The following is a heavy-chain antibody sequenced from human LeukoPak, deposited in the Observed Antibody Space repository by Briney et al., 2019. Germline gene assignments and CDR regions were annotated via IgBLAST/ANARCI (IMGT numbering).Heavy chain of an antibody. J-gene: IGHJ4*02. CDR1: GFTFSDHY. D-gene: IGHD3-9*01. CDR3: ARERYDILTGYYWGY. CDR2: TRSKANSYTT. V-gene: IGHV3-72*01. Sequence: PGGSLRLSCAASGFTFSDHYMDWVRQAPGKGLEWVGRTRSKANSYTTEYAASVKGRFTISRDDSKNSLYLQMNSLKTEDTAVYYCARERYDILTGYYWGYWGQGTLVTVSS.